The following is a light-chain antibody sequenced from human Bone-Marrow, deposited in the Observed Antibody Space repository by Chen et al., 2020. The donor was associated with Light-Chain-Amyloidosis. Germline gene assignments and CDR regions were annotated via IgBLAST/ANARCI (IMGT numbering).Light chain of an antibody. Sequence: SYVLTQPSSVSVAPGQTATIACGGNNIGSTRVHWYQQRPGQAPLLVVYDDSDRPSGIPERLSGSNSGNTATLTISRVEAGDEADYYCQVWDRSSDRPVFGGGTKLTVL. CDR1: NIGSTR. CDR2: DDS. J-gene: IGLJ3*02. V-gene: IGLV3-21*02. CDR3: QVWDRSSDRPV.